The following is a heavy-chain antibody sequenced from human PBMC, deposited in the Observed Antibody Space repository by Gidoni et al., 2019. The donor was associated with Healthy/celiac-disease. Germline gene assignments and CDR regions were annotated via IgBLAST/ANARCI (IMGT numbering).Heavy chain of an antibody. J-gene: IGHJ5*02. CDR3: ARADLGYPPGWLVRGNWFDP. D-gene: IGHD6-19*01. V-gene: IGHV1-3*01. CDR1: GYTFPSYA. Sequence: QVQLVQSGAEVKKPGASVKVSCKASGYTFPSYAMHWVRQAPGQRLEWMGWINAGNGNTKYSQKFQGRVTITRDTSASTAYMELSSLRSEDTAVYYCARADLGYPPGWLVRGNWFDPWGQGTLVTVSS. CDR2: INAGNGNT.